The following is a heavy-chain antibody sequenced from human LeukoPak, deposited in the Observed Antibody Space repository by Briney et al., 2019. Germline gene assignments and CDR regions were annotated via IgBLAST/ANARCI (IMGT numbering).Heavy chain of an antibody. Sequence: SETLSLTCAVYGGSFSSYYWSWIRQSPGKGLEWIAEINHRGDTNYNPSVKSRVTISVDTSKNQFSLKVTSLSAADTAVYYCARGPTISETGYFDYWGQGTLVTVSS. CDR2: INHRGDT. D-gene: IGHD1-1*01. CDR3: ARGPTISETGYFDY. J-gene: IGHJ4*03. CDR1: GGSFSSYY. V-gene: IGHV4-34*01.